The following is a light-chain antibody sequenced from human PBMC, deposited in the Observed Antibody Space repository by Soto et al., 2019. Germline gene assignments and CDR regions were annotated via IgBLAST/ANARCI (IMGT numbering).Light chain of an antibody. J-gene: IGLJ2*01. V-gene: IGLV1-51*01. CDR1: SANIGSNY. Sequence: QSVLTQPPSVSAAPGQKVTISCSGSSANIGSNYVSWYQHLPGTAPKLVIYDSDRRPSEIPDRFSGSKSGTSATLDITGLQTGDEADYYCGAWDGSLSVVLFGVGTKLTVL. CDR3: GAWDGSLSVVL. CDR2: DSD.